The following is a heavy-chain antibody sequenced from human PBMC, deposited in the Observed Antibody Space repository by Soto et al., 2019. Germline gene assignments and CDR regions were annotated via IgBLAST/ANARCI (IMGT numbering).Heavy chain of an antibody. Sequence: QVQLQQWGAGLLKPSETLSLTCAVYGGSFSGYYWSWIRQPPGKGLEWIGEINHSGSTNYNPSLKSRVTISVDTSKNQFSLKLSYVTAADTAVYYCARDPYYYDSSGYYQGWGQGTLVTVSS. V-gene: IGHV4-34*01. J-gene: IGHJ4*02. CDR1: GGSFSGYY. CDR2: INHSGST. D-gene: IGHD3-22*01. CDR3: ARDPYYYDSSGYYQG.